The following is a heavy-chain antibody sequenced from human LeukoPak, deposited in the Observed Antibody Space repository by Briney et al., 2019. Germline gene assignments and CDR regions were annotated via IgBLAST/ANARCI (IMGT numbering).Heavy chain of an antibody. Sequence: SETLSLTCTVSGGSISSYYWSWIRQPPGKGLEWIGYIYYSGSTNYNPSLKSRVTISVDTSKNQFSLKLSSVTAADTAVYYCATLTVTTGKHYFDYWGQGTLVTVSS. D-gene: IGHD4-17*01. V-gene: IGHV4-59*01. CDR3: ATLTVTTGKHYFDY. J-gene: IGHJ4*02. CDR2: IYYSGST. CDR1: GGSISSYY.